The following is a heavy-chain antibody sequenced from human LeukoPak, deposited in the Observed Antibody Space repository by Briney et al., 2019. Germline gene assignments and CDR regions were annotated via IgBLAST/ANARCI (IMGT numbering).Heavy chain of an antibody. D-gene: IGHD5-18*01. CDR2: INPSGGST. CDR1: GYTFTSYY. CDR3: ARESTAMVYSYYYYGMDV. V-gene: IGHV1-46*01. Sequence: ASVKVSCKASGYTFTSYYMHWVRPAPGQGLEWMGIINPSGGSTSYAQKFQGRVTMTRDTSTSTVYMELSSLRSEDTAVYYCARESTAMVYSYYYYGMDVWGQGTTVTVSS. J-gene: IGHJ6*02.